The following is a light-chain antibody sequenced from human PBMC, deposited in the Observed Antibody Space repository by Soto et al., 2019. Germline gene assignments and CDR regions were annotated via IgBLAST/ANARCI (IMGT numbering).Light chain of an antibody. J-gene: IGLJ3*02. CDR2: EVT. CDR1: SSDVGGYDY. V-gene: IGLV2-8*01. Sequence: QSALTQPPSASGSPGQSVTISCTGTSSDVGGYDYVSWYQQHPGKAPKLMIYEVTIRPSGVSDRFSGSKSGNTASLTVSGLQAEDEADYYCVLYMTGGLRVFGGGTKLTVL. CDR3: VLYMTGGLRV.